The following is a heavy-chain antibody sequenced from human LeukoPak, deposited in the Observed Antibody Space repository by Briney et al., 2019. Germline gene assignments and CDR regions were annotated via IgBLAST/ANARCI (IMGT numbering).Heavy chain of an antibody. Sequence: GGSLRLSCAASGFTFSSYSMNWVRQAPGKGLEWVSSISSSSSYIYYADSVEGRFTISRDNAKNSLYLQMNSLRAEDTAVYYCARGGAGYYDSSGYYYNYWGQGTLVTVSS. CDR1: GFTFSSYS. CDR2: ISSSSSYI. V-gene: IGHV3-21*01. CDR3: ARGGAGYYDSSGYYYNY. D-gene: IGHD3-22*01. J-gene: IGHJ4*02.